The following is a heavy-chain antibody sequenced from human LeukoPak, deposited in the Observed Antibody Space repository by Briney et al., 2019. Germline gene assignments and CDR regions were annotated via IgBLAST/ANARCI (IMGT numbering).Heavy chain of an antibody. CDR2: MNPNSGNT. J-gene: IGHJ4*02. CDR1: GYTFTGYY. Sequence: ASVKVSCKASGYTFTGYYMHWVRQAPGQGLEWMGWMNPNSGNTGYAQKFQGRVTMTRNTSISTAYMELSSLRSEDTAVYYCARAYYYDSSGYSTYYFDYWGQGTLVTVSS. V-gene: IGHV1-8*02. D-gene: IGHD3-22*01. CDR3: ARAYYYDSSGYSTYYFDY.